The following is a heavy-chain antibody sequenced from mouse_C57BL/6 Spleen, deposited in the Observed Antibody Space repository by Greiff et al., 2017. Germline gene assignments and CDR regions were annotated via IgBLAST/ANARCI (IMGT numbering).Heavy chain of an antibody. J-gene: IGHJ4*01. CDR2: IYPGDGDT. CDR1: GYAFSSYW. V-gene: IGHV1-80*01. CDR3: ARSRLDYAMDD. D-gene: IGHD2-4*01. Sequence: VQLQQSGAELVKPGASVKISCKASGYAFSSYWMNWVKQRPGKGLEWIGQIYPGDGDTNYNGKFKGKATLTADKSSSTAYMQLSSLTSEDSAVYFCARSRLDYAMDDWGQGTSVTVSS.